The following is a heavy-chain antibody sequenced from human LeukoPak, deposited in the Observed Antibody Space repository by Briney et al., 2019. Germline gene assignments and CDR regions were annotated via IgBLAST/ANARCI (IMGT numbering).Heavy chain of an antibody. CDR1: GFTFSSYA. Sequence: QPGGSLRLSCAASGFTFSSYAMDWVRQAAGKGMEWVAVISYDGSNKYYADSVKGRFTISRDNSKNTLYLQMNSLRAEDTAVYYCARDESDGGVPVDYWGQGTLVAVSS. V-gene: IGHV3-30-3*01. CDR3: ARDESDGGVPVDY. CDR2: ISYDGSNK. D-gene: IGHD3-16*01. J-gene: IGHJ4*02.